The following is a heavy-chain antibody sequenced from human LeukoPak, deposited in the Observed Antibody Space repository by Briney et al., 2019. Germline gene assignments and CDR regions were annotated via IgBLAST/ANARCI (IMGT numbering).Heavy chain of an antibody. V-gene: IGHV3-30*03. CDR3: ARGSVAVAGPFEY. CDR2: ISNDGSNK. D-gene: IGHD6-19*01. J-gene: IGHJ4*02. Sequence: TGGSLRLSCAASGFTFSSYGIHWVRQAPGKGLEWVAVISNDGSNKYYGDSVKGRFTISRDNPKNTLYLQMNSLRGEDTAVYYCARGSVAVAGPFEYWGQGTLGTVSS. CDR1: GFTFSSYG.